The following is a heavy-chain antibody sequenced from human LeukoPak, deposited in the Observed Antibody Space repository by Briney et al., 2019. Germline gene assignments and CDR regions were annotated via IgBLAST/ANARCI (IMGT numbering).Heavy chain of an antibody. J-gene: IGHJ4*02. Sequence: TETLSLTCNASGGSISSEYWQWIRQPPGKGLEWVGYIYNSGSNTYNPSLKRRVTISIDTSKNQFSLKLTSVTAADTAVYYCATRGYWGQGTLVTVSS. CDR1: GGSISSEY. D-gene: IGHD3-10*01. CDR3: ATRGY. CDR2: IYNSGSN. V-gene: IGHV4-59*08.